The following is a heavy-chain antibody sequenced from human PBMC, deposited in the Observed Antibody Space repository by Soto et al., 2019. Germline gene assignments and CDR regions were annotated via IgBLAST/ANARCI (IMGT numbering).Heavy chain of an antibody. J-gene: IGHJ4*02. CDR2: MSDSGSTI. Sequence: GGSLRLSCAASGFTFSDYYMSWIRQAPGKGLEWLSYMSDSGSTIYYADSVKGRFTISRDNAKNSLYLQMNNLRVEDSAVYYCARYVAALDYWGRGTLVTVSS. CDR1: GFTFSDYY. CDR3: ARYVAALDY. D-gene: IGHD6-13*01. V-gene: IGHV3-11*01.